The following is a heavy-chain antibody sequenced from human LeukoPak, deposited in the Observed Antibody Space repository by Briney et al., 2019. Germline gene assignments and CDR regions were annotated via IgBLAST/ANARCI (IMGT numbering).Heavy chain of an antibody. CDR3: ARHIGGGIEDMDV. Sequence: SETLSLTCTVSGGSIGTYYWSWIRQSPGKGLEWIGYIYVTGTRYNPYLQSRVTISVDRSRNQFFLKMSSVTAADTAVYYCARHIGGGIEDMDVWGKGTKVSVSS. V-gene: IGHV4-59*08. CDR1: GGSIGTYY. J-gene: IGHJ6*03. CDR2: IYVTGT. D-gene: IGHD3-16*02.